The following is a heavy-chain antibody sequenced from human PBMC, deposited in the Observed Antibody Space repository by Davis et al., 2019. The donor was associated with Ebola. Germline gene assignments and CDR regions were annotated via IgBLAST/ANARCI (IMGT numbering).Heavy chain of an antibody. CDR2: ISVRSIT. CDR3: AKVHPPTTVTTGWFDP. Sequence: GVLKISCAASGFIFSSYAMSWVRRAPGKGLEWVSSISVRSITYHADSVKGRFTISRDNSKNTLYLQMNSLRAEDTAVYYCAKVHPPTTVTTGWFDPWGQGTLVTVSS. CDR1: GFIFSSYA. D-gene: IGHD4-17*01. V-gene: IGHV3-23*01. J-gene: IGHJ5*02.